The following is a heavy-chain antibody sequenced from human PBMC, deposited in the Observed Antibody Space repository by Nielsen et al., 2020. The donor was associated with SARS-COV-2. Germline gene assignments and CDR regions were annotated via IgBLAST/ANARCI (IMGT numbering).Heavy chain of an antibody. CDR2: ISWNSGSI. Sequence: GGSLRLSCAASGFTFDDYAMHWVRQAPGKGLEWVSGISWNSGSIGYADSVKGRFTISRDNAKNSLYLQMNSLRAEDTAVYYCARDGLHVDTAMVTWFYYYGMDVWGQGTTVTVSS. CDR3: ARDGLHVDTAMVTWFYYYGMDV. V-gene: IGHV3-9*01. D-gene: IGHD5-18*01. CDR1: GFTFDDYA. J-gene: IGHJ6*02.